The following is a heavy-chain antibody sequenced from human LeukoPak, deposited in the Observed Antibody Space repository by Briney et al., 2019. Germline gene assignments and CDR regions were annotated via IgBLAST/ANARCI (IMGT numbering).Heavy chain of an antibody. CDR1: GGTFSSYA. V-gene: IGHV1-69*13. CDR3: ARAYGSGSYYNPFDY. CDR2: IIPIFGTA. D-gene: IGHD3-10*01. J-gene: IGHJ4*02. Sequence: GASVKVSCKASGGTFSSYAISWVRQAPGQGLEWMGGIIPIFGTANYAQKFQGRVTITADESTSTAYMELSSLRSEDTAVYYCARAYGSGSYYNPFDYWGQGTVVSVSS.